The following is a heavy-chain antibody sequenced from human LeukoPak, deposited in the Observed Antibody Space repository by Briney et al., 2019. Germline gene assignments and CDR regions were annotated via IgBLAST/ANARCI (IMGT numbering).Heavy chain of an antibody. J-gene: IGHJ4*02. D-gene: IGHD6-13*01. Sequence: GGSLRLSCAASRFTLSSYGIHWVRQAPGKGLQWVAAISDDGGNKYYSDSMKGRFTISRDNSQNLVYLQMTSQRTAVTAVYYCAIIGAAVGATSAKKFDDWGQGTLVTVSS. CDR1: RFTLSSYG. CDR3: AIIGAAVGATSAKKFDD. CDR2: ISDDGGNK. V-gene: IGHV3-30*03.